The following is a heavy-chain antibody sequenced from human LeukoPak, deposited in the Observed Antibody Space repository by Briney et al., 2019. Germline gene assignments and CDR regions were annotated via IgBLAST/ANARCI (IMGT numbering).Heavy chain of an antibody. CDR2: ISSRSSTI. Sequence: KPGGSLRLSCAASGFTFSSYTMNWDRQGQGQGLKWFSTISSRSSTIDYADSEKGRFTISRDNAKNSLYLQMNSLRAEDTAVYYCARDTYDILTGYYKWAFDIWGQGTMVTVSS. D-gene: IGHD3-9*01. J-gene: IGHJ3*02. CDR1: GFTFSSYT. CDR3: ARDTYDILTGYYKWAFDI. V-gene: IGHV3-21*06.